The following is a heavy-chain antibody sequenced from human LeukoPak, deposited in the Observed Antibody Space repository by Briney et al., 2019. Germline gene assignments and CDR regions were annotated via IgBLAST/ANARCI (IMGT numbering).Heavy chain of an antibody. J-gene: IGHJ5*02. CDR1: GGSISSGSYY. D-gene: IGHD3-22*01. CDR3: ARDESIDYYDSSGRENWFDP. CDR2: IYTSGST. Sequence: SETLSLTCTVSGGSISSGSYYWSWIRQPAGKGLEWIGRIYTSGSTNYNPSLKSRVTISVDTSKNQFSLKLSSVTAADTAVYYCARDESIDYYDSSGRENWFDPWGQGTLVTVSS. V-gene: IGHV4-61*02.